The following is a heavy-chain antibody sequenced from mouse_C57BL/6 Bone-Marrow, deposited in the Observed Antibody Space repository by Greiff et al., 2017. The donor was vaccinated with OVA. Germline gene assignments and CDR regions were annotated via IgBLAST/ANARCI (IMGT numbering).Heavy chain of an antibody. V-gene: IGHV2-2*01. CDR2: IWSGGST. Sequence: QVHVKQSGPGLVQPSQSLSITCTVSGFSLTSYGVHWVRQSPGKGLEWLGVIWSGGSTDYNAAFISRLSISKDNSKSQVFFKMNSLQADDTAIYYCARRGYYGSSYPFYAMDYWGQGTSVTVSS. CDR1: GFSLTSYG. CDR3: ARRGYYGSSYPFYAMDY. D-gene: IGHD1-1*01. J-gene: IGHJ4*01.